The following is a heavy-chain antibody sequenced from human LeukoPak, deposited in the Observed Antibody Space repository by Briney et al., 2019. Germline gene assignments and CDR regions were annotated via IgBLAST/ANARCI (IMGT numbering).Heavy chain of an antibody. CDR2: IHYTGST. D-gene: IGHD3-10*01. V-gene: IGHV4-59*12. CDR3: ARSDGYGLVGI. J-gene: IGHJ3*02. Sequence: PSETLSLTCTVSGGSINSYYWSWIRQPPGKGLECIGYIHYTGSTNYNPSLKSRVTISVDTAKNHFSLNLSSVTAADTAVYYCARSDGYGLVGIWGQGTMVTVSS. CDR1: GGSINSYY.